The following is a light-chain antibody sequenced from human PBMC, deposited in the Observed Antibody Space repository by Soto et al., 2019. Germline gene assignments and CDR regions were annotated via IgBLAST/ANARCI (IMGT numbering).Light chain of an antibody. CDR2: DAS. Sequence: EIVLTQSPATLSLSPGDRATLSCRASQSVNSLLAWYQQKPGQAPRLLIYDASNRATDIPARFSGSGSGTDFTLTISSLEPEDFAVYFCQQRRYWPITFGQGTRLDIK. V-gene: IGKV3-11*01. CDR1: QSVNSL. CDR3: QQRRYWPIT. J-gene: IGKJ5*01.